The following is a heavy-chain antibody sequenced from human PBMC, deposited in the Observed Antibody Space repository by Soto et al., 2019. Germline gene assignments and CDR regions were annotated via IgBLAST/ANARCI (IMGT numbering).Heavy chain of an antibody. V-gene: IGHV1-18*04. D-gene: IGHD3-10*01. J-gene: IGHJ6*02. CDR2: ISAYNCNT. CDR1: GYIFTNYG. Sequence: GPSVKFSCNASGYIFTNYGINWVRQAPGQALEWMGWISAYNCNTNYAQKLQGRVTMTTDKATSTAYMELRSLRSEDTAVYYCARVPILWFGELSRAYYYYYYGMEVWGQGTTVTVSS. CDR3: ARVPILWFGELSRAYYYYYYGMEV.